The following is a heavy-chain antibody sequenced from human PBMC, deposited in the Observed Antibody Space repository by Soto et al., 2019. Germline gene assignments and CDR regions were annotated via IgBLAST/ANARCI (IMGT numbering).Heavy chain of an antibody. CDR3: ARGGYCGGDCYSSY. V-gene: IGHV1-69*13. CDR2: IIPIFGTA. D-gene: IGHD2-21*02. Sequence: SVKVSCKASGGTFSSYAIGWVRQAPGQGLEWMGGIIPIFGTANYAQKFQGRVTITADESTSTAYMELSSLRSEDTAVYYCARGGYCGGDCYSSYWGQGTLVTVSS. CDR1: GGTFSSYA. J-gene: IGHJ4*02.